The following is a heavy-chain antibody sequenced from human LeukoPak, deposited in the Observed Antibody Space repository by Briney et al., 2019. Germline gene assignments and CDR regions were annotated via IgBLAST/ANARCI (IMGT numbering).Heavy chain of an antibody. D-gene: IGHD1-26*01. V-gene: IGHV1-8*01. CDR1: GYTFTSND. CDR3: ARVTGSIDY. Sequence: ASVKVSCKASGYTFTSNDINWVRQATGQGLEWVGCMKPKSGNTGYAQKFQGRVTMPRDTSISTAYMDLGNQRSEDTAVYYCARVTGSIDYWGQGTLVTVSS. CDR2: MKPKSGNT. J-gene: IGHJ4*02.